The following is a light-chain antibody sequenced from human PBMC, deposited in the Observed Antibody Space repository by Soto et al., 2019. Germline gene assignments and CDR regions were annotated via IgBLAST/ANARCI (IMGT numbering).Light chain of an antibody. CDR3: SAQSISSPL. Sequence: QSALTQPASVSGSPGQSITISCTGTSSDVGAYIYVSWYQQRPGKAPKLMIYDVSVRPSGVSNRFSGSKSGNTASLTISGLQAADEADYYCSAQSISSPLFGGGTKVTVL. CDR2: DVS. V-gene: IGLV2-14*01. J-gene: IGLJ3*02. CDR1: SSDVGAYIY.